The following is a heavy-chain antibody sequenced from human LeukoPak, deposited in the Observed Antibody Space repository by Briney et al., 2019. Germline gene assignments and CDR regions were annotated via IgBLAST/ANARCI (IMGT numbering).Heavy chain of an antibody. V-gene: IGHV3-7*01. CDR3: ARELRTFDS. D-gene: IGHD3-16*01. J-gene: IGHJ4*02. Sequence: GGSLRLSCAASGFTFSSYWMAWVRQAPGKRLEWVANIKQNGDDLNYVDSVEGRFTISRDNAQNSLYLHMTSLRGEDTAVYYCARELRTFDSWGQGTLVTVSS. CDR1: GFTFSSYW. CDR2: IKQNGDDL.